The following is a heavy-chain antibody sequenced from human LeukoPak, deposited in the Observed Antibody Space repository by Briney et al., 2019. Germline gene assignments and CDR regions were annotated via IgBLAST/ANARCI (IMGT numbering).Heavy chain of an antibody. CDR2: FDPEDGET. Sequence: ASVKVSCKVSGYTLTELSMHWVRQPPAKGLEWMGVFDPEDGETIYAQKFQSRVTMTEDTSTDTAYMELSSLRSEDTAVYYCSTDRNYYDSSGPLDYWGQGTLVTVSS. CDR3: STDRNYYDSSGPLDY. J-gene: IGHJ4*02. V-gene: IGHV1-24*01. CDR1: GYTLTELS. D-gene: IGHD3-22*01.